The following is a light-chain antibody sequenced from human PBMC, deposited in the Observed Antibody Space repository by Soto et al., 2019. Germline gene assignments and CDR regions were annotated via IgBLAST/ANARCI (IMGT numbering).Light chain of an antibody. Sequence: QSVLTQPPSASGTPGQRVTISCSGSSSNSGSNYVYWYQQHPGTTPKLLIYRNNQRPSGVPARFSGSKSCTSASLAISGLRCEDEADYDCAAWDDSLSGRNYVFGTGTKLTVL. CDR1: SSNSGSNY. V-gene: IGLV1-47*01. CDR3: AAWDDSLSGRNYV. CDR2: RNN. J-gene: IGLJ1*01.